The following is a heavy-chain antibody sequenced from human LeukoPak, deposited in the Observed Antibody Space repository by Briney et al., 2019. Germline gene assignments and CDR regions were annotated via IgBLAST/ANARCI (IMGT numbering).Heavy chain of an antibody. V-gene: IGHV3-30*02. CDR2: IRYDGTNK. CDR1: GFTFSKYW. Sequence: PGGSLRLSCAASGFTFSKYWMSWVRQAPGKGLEWVAFIRYDGTNKDYADSVKGRFTISRDNSKNTLYLQINSLRADDTAVYYCAKTPDYAGNSDIWGQGTMVTVSS. D-gene: IGHD4-23*01. CDR3: AKTPDYAGNSDI. J-gene: IGHJ3*02.